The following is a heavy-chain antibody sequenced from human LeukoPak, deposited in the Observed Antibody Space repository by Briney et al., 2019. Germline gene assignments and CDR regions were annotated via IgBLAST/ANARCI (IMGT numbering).Heavy chain of an antibody. CDR1: GGSISSSSSY. D-gene: IGHD1-7*01. CDR3: ARVQYNWNYLFYYYYYMDV. V-gene: IGHV4-39*07. CDR2: IYYSGSS. J-gene: IGHJ6*03. Sequence: PSETLSLTCSVSGGSISSSSSYWGWIRQPPGKGLEWIGSIYYSGSSFDNPALKSRVTISVDTSKNQFSLKLSSVTAADTAVYYCARVQYNWNYLFYYYYYMDVWGKGTTVTVSS.